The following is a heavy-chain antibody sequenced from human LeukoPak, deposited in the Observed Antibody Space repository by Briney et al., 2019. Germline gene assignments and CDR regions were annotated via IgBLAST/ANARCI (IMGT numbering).Heavy chain of an antibody. J-gene: IGHJ4*02. CDR2: INGSGGST. D-gene: IGHD6-13*01. CDR3: TFRLSSSLDY. V-gene: IGHV3-23*01. CDR1: GFTFSSYA. Sequence: PGGSLRLSCAASGFTFSSYAMSWVRQAPGKGLEWVSAINGSGGSTYYADSVKGRFTISRDNSKNTLYLQMNSLRAEDTAVYYCTFRLSSSLDYWGQGTLVTVSS.